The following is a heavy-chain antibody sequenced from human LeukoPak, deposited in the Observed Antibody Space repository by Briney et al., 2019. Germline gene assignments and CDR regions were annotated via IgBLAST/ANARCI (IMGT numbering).Heavy chain of an antibody. V-gene: IGHV3-21*01. CDR1: GFTFSSYN. Sequence: GGSLRLSCAASGFTFSSYNMNWVRQAPGKGLEWVSSISSSSSYIYYADSVKGRFTISRDNAKNSLYLQMNSLRAEDTAVYYCARDYVAWQLLGGWFDPWGQGTLVTVSS. CDR3: ARDYVAWQLLGGWFDP. CDR2: ISSSSSYI. J-gene: IGHJ5*02. D-gene: IGHD2-15*01.